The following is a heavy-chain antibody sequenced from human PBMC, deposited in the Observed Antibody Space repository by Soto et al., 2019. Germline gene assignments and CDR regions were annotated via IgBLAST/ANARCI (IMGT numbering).Heavy chain of an antibody. D-gene: IGHD3-22*01. CDR2: IYYSGST. V-gene: IGHV4-59*01. CDR1: GGSISSYY. CDR3: AREGYYDSSGWVPDY. Sequence: SETLSLTCTVSGGSISSYYWSWIRQPPGKGLEWIGYIYYSGSTNYNPSLKSRVTISVDTSKNQFSLKLSSVTAADTAVYYCAREGYYDSSGWVPDYWGQGTLVTVSS. J-gene: IGHJ4*02.